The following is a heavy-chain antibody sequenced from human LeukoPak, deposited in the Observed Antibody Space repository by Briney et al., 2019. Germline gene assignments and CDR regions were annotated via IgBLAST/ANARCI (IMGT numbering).Heavy chain of an antibody. CDR3: AXHVPRGTYCGGDCXIGXXY. V-gene: IGHV4-39*01. CDR2: IYYSGST. D-gene: IGHD2-21*01. J-gene: IGHJ4*01. CDR1: GGSISSSSYY. Sequence: NPSETLSLTCTVSGGSISSSSYYWGWIRQPPGKGLEWIGSIYYSGSTYYNPSLKSRVTISVDTSKNQFSLKLSSVTAADTAVYYCAXHVPRGTYCGGDCXIGXXYWGXGTXVT.